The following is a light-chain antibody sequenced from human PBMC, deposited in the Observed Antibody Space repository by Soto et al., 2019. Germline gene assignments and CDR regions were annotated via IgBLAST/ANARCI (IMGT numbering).Light chain of an antibody. Sequence: EIVMTQSPVTLSVSPGGRATLSCRASQSISDTLAWYQQKPGQAPRLLIHGASTRAPGFPARFSGSGSGTDFTLTISSLQSEDFAVYYCQQYNNWPWTFGQVTKVDIK. CDR1: QSISDT. J-gene: IGKJ1*01. CDR3: QQYNNWPWT. V-gene: IGKV3-15*01. CDR2: GAS.